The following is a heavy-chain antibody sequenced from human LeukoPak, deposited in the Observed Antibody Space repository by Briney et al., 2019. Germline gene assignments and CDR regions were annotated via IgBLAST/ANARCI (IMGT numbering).Heavy chain of an antibody. CDR2: INHSGST. D-gene: IGHD5-18*01. V-gene: IGHV4-34*01. J-gene: IGHJ6*02. CDR3: ASYRVQLSQIVYYGMDV. Sequence: GSLRLSCAASGFTFSSYGMHWVRQPPGTGLEWIGEINHSGSTNYNPSLKSRVTISVDTSKNQFSLKLSSVTAADTAVYYCASYRVQLSQIVYYGMDVWGQGTTVTVSS. CDR1: GFTFSSYG.